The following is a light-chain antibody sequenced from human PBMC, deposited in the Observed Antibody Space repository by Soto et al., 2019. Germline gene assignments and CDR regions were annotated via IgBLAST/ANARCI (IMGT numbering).Light chain of an antibody. J-gene: IGLJ1*01. V-gene: IGLV2-18*02. CDR3: SSYTSSSTYV. CDR1: SSDVGGYNR. Sequence: ALTQPPSVSGSPGQSVTISCTGTSSDVGGYNRVSWYRQPPGTAPKLMIYEVSSRPSGVPDRFSGSKSGNTASLTISGLQAEDEADYYCSSYTSSSTYVFGTGTKVTVL. CDR2: EVS.